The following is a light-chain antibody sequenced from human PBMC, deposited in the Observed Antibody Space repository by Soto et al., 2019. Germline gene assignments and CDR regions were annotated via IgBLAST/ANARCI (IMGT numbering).Light chain of an antibody. V-gene: IGKV3-15*01. CDR1: QTINNN. J-gene: IGKJ1*01. Sequence: TVMPQSPSTLSVSPGEGSTLSCRASQTINNNLAWYQQKPGQAPRLLIYGASRRATGVPARFSGSGSGTEFTLTISSLQSEDFAVYYCQHYNNGPRFGQGTKVDIK. CDR3: QHYNNGPR. CDR2: GAS.